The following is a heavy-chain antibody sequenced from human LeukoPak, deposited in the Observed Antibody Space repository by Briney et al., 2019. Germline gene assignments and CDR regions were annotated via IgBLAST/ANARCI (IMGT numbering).Heavy chain of an antibody. V-gene: IGHV1-24*01. J-gene: IGHJ1*01. CDR2: FDPEDGET. Sequence: ASVKVYCKVSGYTLTELSMHWVRQAPGKGLEWMGGFDPEDGETIYAQKFQGRVTMTEDTSTDTAYMELSSLRSEDTAVYYCATDPGLAAAGPEQHWGQGTLVTVSS. D-gene: IGHD6-13*01. CDR3: ATDPGLAAAGPEQH. CDR1: GYTLTELS.